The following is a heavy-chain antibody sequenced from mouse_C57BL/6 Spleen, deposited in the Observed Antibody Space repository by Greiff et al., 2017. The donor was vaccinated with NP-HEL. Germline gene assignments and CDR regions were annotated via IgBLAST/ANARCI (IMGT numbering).Heavy chain of an antibody. D-gene: IGHD1-1*01. CDR1: GFSLTSYG. J-gene: IGHJ4*01. Sequence: QVQLQQSGPGLVQPSQSLSITCTVSGFSLTSYGVHWVRQSPGKGLEWLGVIWSGGSTDYNAAFISRLSISKDNSKSQVFFKMNSLQADDTAIYYCARNGGLYGSSGYYAMDYWGQGTSVTVSS. CDR3: ARNGGLYGSSGYYAMDY. CDR2: IWSGGST. V-gene: IGHV2-2*01.